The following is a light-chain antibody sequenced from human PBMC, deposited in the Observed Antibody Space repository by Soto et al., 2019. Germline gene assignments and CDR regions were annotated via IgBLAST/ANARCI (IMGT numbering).Light chain of an antibody. CDR3: QQYGSSPWP. Sequence: EIVLTKSPGTLSLSPGERATLSCRASQSVSSSYLAWYQQKPGQAPRLLIYGASSRATGIPDRFSGSGSGTDFTLTIRRREAEYFTVSYCQQYGSSPWPFRHGTKVQI. CDR2: GAS. J-gene: IGKJ1*01. CDR1: QSVSSSY. V-gene: IGKV3-20*01.